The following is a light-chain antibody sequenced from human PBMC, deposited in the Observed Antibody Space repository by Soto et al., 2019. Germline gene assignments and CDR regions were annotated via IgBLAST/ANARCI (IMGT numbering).Light chain of an antibody. Sequence: QSVLTQPPSVSGAPGQRVTISCTESSSNIGAGYDVHWYQQLPGTAPKLLIYGNSNRPSGVPDRFSGSKSGTSASLAITGLQAEDEADYYFQSYDSSLSGWVFGGGTKRTVL. CDR1: SSNIGAGYD. J-gene: IGLJ3*02. V-gene: IGLV1-40*01. CDR3: QSYDSSLSGWV. CDR2: GNS.